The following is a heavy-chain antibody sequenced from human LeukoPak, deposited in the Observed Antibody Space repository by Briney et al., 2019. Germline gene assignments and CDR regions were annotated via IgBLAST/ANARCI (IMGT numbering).Heavy chain of an antibody. Sequence: SETLSLTCTVSGGSISSYYWSWIRQPPGKGLEWIGYIYYSGTTNYNPSLKSRVTISVDTSKNQFSLKLSSVTAADTAVYYCARDDYYYDSSGYVYWFDPWGQGTLVTVSS. V-gene: IGHV4-59*01. CDR1: GGSISSYY. CDR3: ARDDYYYDSSGYVYWFDP. J-gene: IGHJ5*02. D-gene: IGHD3-22*01. CDR2: IYYSGTT.